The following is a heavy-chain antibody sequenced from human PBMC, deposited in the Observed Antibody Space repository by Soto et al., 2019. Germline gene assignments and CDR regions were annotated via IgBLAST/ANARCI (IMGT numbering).Heavy chain of an antibody. V-gene: IGHV1-69*13. Sequence: GASVKVSGRASGGTFSTYAITWVRQAPGQGLEWMGGIIPIFGTANYDQKFQGRVTITADESTSTAYMELSSLRSEDTAVYYCARERYYYGSGSYENYYYYGMDVWGQGTTVTAP. CDR2: IIPIFGTA. CDR1: GGTFSTYA. J-gene: IGHJ6*02. D-gene: IGHD3-10*01. CDR3: ARERYYYGSGSYENYYYYGMDV.